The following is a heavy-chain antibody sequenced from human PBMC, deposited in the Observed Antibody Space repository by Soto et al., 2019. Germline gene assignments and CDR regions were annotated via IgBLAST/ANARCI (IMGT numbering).Heavy chain of an antibody. CDR2: ISAYNGST. Sequence: ASVKVSCKASGYTFTSYGISWVRQAPGQGLEWMGWISAYNGSTNYAQKLQGRVTMTTDTSTSTAYMELRSLRSDDTAVYYCARSLLGYCSGGSCYTVAGYYGMDVWGQGTTVTVSS. V-gene: IGHV1-18*01. CDR3: ARSLLGYCSGGSCYTVAGYYGMDV. J-gene: IGHJ6*02. D-gene: IGHD2-15*01. CDR1: GYTFTSYG.